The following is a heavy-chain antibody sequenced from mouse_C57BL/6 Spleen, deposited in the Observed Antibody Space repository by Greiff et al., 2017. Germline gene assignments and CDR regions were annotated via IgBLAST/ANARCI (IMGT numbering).Heavy chain of an antibody. CDR1: GFSFNTYA. D-gene: IGHD1-1*01. CDR3: VRIGYYGSSYLYYAMDY. V-gene: IGHV10-1*01. CDR2: IRSKSNNYAT. Sequence: GGGLVQPKGSLKLSCAASGFSFNTYAMNWVRQAPGKGLEWVARIRSKSNNYATYYADSVKDRFTISRDDSESMLYLQMNNLKTEDTAMYYCVRIGYYGSSYLYYAMDYWGQGTSVTVSS. J-gene: IGHJ4*01.